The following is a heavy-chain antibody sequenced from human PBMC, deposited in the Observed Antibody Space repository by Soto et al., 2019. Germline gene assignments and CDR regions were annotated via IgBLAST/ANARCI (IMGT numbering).Heavy chain of an antibody. Sequence: SQTPSLTCAISGDSVSTNSATWDWIRQSPSRGLEWLGRTYYRSKWDYDYAASVKGRININPDTSNNQVSLHLDSVTPDDTAVYYCARLIGNSWLDSWGQGTLVTVS. D-gene: IGHD2-8*01. CDR2: TYYRSKWDY. J-gene: IGHJ5*01. CDR3: ARLIGNSWLDS. V-gene: IGHV6-1*01. CDR1: GDSVSTNSAT.